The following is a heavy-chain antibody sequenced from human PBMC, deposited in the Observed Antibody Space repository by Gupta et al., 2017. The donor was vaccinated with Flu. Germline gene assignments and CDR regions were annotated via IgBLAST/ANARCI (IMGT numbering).Heavy chain of an antibody. CDR3: TRDTRYSDY. Sequence: QVQLVQSGAEVKKPGASMNVSCKASGYTFTDYGIIWVRQAPGQGLEWMGWISPYNGDTKYAQSVQGRVTMTTDTSTATVYMELRSLRSDDTAVYYCTRDTRYSDYWGQGTLVTVS. J-gene: IGHJ4*02. V-gene: IGHV1-18*01. CDR1: GYTFTDYG. CDR2: ISPYNGDT.